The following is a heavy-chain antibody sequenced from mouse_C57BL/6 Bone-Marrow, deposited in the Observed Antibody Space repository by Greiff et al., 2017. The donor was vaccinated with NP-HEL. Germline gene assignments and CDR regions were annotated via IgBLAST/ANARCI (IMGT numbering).Heavy chain of an antibody. D-gene: IGHD2-4*01. CDR1: GFTFSDYY. CDR3: ARRYYEVYYAMDY. CDR2: ISNGGGST. Sequence: EVKVEESGGGLVQPGGSLKLSCAASGFTFSDYYMYWVRQTPEKRLEWVAYISNGGGSTYYPDTVKGRFTISRDNAKNTLYLQMSRLKSEDTAMYYCARRYYEVYYAMDYWGQGTSVTVSS. J-gene: IGHJ4*01. V-gene: IGHV5-12*01.